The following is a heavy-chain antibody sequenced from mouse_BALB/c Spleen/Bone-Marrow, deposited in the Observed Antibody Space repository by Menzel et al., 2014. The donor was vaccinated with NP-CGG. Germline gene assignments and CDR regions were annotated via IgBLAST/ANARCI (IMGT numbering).Heavy chain of an antibody. CDR2: ISDGVSYA. J-gene: IGHJ4*01. Sequence: EVQGVESGGGLVKPGGSLKLSCAASGFTFSDYYMFWVRQTPEKRLEWVATISDGVSYAYYPDSVKGRLTISRDNARNNLYLQMSSLKSEDTAMYYCARAPPYDFYAMVYWGQGTSVTVSS. CDR3: ARAPPYDFYAMVY. CDR1: GFTFSDYY. V-gene: IGHV5-4*02. D-gene: IGHD2-13*01.